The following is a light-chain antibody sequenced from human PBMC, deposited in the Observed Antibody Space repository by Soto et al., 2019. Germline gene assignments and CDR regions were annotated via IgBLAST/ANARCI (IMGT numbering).Light chain of an antibody. CDR2: DAS. Sequence: EIVLTQSPATLSLSPGERATLSCRASQSVSSYLVWYQQKPGQAPRLLIYDASNRAPGIPARFSGSGSGTDLTLTISSLEPEDFAVYYCQQRSDWPPLTFGGGTKVEIK. CDR1: QSVSSY. V-gene: IGKV3-11*01. J-gene: IGKJ4*01. CDR3: QQRSDWPPLT.